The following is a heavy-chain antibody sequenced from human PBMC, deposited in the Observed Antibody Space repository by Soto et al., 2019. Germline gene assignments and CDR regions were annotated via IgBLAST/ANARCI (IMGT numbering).Heavy chain of an antibody. V-gene: IGHV3-48*02. CDR3: ARGVGATEYFPP. J-gene: IGHJ1*01. CDR1: GFTFSSYN. CDR2: ISSSSSTI. D-gene: IGHD1-26*01. Sequence: EVPLVESGGGLVQPGGSLRLSCAASGFTFSSYNMNWVRQAPGKGLEWVSYISSSSSTIYYADSVKGRFTISSDNAKNSLYLQMNSLRDEDTAVYYCARGVGATEYFPPWGQGTLVTVSS.